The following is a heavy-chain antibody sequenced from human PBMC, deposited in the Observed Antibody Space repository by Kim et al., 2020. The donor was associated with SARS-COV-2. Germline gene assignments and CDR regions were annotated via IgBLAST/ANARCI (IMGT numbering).Heavy chain of an antibody. V-gene: IGHV4-39*07. Sequence: SETLSLTCTVSGGSISSSSYYWGWIRQPPGKGLEWIGSIYYSGSTYYNPSHKSRVTISVDTSKNQSSQKLSSVTAADTAVYYCARDLCSGGSCSLTDYWGQGTLVTVSS. D-gene: IGHD2-15*01. CDR3: ARDLCSGGSCSLTDY. CDR2: IYYSGST. CDR1: GGSISSSSYY. J-gene: IGHJ4*02.